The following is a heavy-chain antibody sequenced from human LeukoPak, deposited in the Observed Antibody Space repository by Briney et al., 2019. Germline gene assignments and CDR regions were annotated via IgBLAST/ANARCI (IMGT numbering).Heavy chain of an antibody. Sequence: PGGSLRLSCAASGFTVSSNYMSWVRQAPEKGLEWVSVIYSGGSTYYADSVKGRFTISRDNSKNTLYLQMNSLRAEDTAVYYCARVPSSTSSYYYYGMDVWGQGTTVTVSS. CDR1: GFTVSSNY. V-gene: IGHV3-53*01. D-gene: IGHD2-2*01. CDR2: IYSGGST. CDR3: ARVPSSTSSYYYYGMDV. J-gene: IGHJ6*02.